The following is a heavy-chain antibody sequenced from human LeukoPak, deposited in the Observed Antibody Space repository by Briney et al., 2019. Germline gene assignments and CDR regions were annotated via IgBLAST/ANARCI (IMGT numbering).Heavy chain of an antibody. Sequence: GGSLRLSCAASGFTFSSYSMSWVRQAPGKGLEWVSSISDDSHYIYYADSVEGRFTISRDNAKNSLYLQMNSLRAVDTAVYYCANHRGGGSTSCRPFDYWGQGTLVTVSS. CDR3: ANHRGGGSTSCRPFDY. V-gene: IGHV3-21*01. CDR1: GFTFSSYS. J-gene: IGHJ4*02. CDR2: ISDDSHYI. D-gene: IGHD2-2*01.